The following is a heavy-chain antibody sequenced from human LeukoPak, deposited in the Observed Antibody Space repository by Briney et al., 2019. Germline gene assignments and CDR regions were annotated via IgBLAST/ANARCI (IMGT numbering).Heavy chain of an antibody. V-gene: IGHV1-69*13. CDR3: ARSWGSWNEYYFDY. Sequence: GASVKVSCKASGGTFSSYAISWVRQAPGQGLEWMGGIIPIFGTANYAQKFQGRVTITADESTSTAYVELSSLRSEDTAVYYCARSWGSWNEYYFDYWGQGTLVTVSS. CDR2: IIPIFGTA. J-gene: IGHJ4*02. D-gene: IGHD1-1*01. CDR1: GGTFSSYA.